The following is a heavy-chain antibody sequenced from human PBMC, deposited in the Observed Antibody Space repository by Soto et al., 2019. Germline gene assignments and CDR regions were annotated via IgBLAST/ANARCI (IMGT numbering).Heavy chain of an antibody. CDR3: AIWPQPRYTADPYAVDV. CDR1: GGTFSSSG. CDR2: IVPSLDTT. Sequence: QVHLVQSGTEVKKPGSSVKVSCKASGGTFSSSGFSWVRQAPGQGLEWMGMIVPSLDTTNYAQKFEARVTITSDVVTSTAYMELRSQRSEDTAVYYCAIWPQPRYTADPYAVDVWGQGTRVIVSS. V-gene: IGHV1-69*11. J-gene: IGHJ6*02. D-gene: IGHD3-16*02.